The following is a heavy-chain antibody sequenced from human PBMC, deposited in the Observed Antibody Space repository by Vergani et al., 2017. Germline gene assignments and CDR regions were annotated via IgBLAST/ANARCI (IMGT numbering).Heavy chain of an antibody. D-gene: IGHD2-15*01. CDR1: GYTFTGYY. J-gene: IGHJ6*03. Sequence: QVQLVQSGAEVKKPGASVKVSCKASGYTFTGYYMHWVRQAPGQGLEWMGWINPNSGGTNYAQKFQGWVPMSRDTSISTAYMELSRLRSDDRAVYYCAIAQGGGGGAYYMDVWGKGTTVTVSS. CDR2: INPNSGGT. V-gene: IGHV1-2*04. CDR3: AIAQGGGGGAYYMDV.